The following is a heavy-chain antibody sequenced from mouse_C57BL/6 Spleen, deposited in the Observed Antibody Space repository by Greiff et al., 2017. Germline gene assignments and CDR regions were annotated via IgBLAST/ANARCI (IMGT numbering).Heavy chain of an antibody. D-gene: IGHD1-1*01. CDR3: ATHDSSYIYYYAMDY. CDR2: LDPANGNT. V-gene: IGHV14-3*01. J-gene: IGHJ4*01. Sequence: VQLQQSVAELVRPGASVKLSCTASGFNIKNTYMHWVKQRPEQGLEWIGRLDPANGNTNYAPKFPGKATITADTSSNTAYLQLSSLTSEDTAIYYCATHDSSYIYYYAMDYWGQGTSGTVSS. CDR1: GFNIKNTY.